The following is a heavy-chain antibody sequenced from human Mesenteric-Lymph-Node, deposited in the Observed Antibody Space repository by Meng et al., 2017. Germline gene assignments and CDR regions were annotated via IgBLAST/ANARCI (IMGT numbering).Heavy chain of an antibody. J-gene: IGHJ3*02. CDR2: SRNRANSYTT. CDR1: GFSFSDHY. Sequence: GGSLRLSCAASGFSFSDHYMDWVRQAPGKGLQWVGRSRNRANSYTTEYAASVKGRFTISGDDSKNSLYLQMNSLKTEDTAVYFCARSRARGPFDIWGPGTMVTVSS. CDR3: ARSRARGPFDI. V-gene: IGHV3-72*01. D-gene: IGHD3-10*01.